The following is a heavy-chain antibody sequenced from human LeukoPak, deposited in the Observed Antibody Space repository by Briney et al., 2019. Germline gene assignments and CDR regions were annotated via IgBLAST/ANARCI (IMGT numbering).Heavy chain of an antibody. D-gene: IGHD5-18*01. CDR1: GGSFSSYY. CDR2: IYYSGST. V-gene: IGHV4-59*01. CDR3: ARGDTAMGQITFDY. Sequence: SETLSLTCTLSGGSFSSYYWSWIRQPPGKGLEWIGYIYYSGSTYYNPSLKSRVTISVDTSKNQFSLKLSSVTATDTAVYYCARGDTAMGQITFDYWGQGTLVTVSS. J-gene: IGHJ4*02.